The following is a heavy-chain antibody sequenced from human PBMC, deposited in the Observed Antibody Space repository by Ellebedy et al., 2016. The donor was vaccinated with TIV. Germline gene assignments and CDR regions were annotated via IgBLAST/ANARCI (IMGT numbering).Heavy chain of an antibody. CDR3: ARAPSVRGVMDFDY. CDR2: ISAYNGNT. J-gene: IGHJ4*02. Sequence: AASVKVSCKASGYTFTSYGISWVRQAPGQGLEWMGWISAYNGNTNYAQKLQGRVTMTTDTSTSTAYMELRSLRSDDTAVYYCARAPSVRGVMDFDYWGQGTLVTVSS. V-gene: IGHV1-18*04. CDR1: GYTFTSYG. D-gene: IGHD3-10*01.